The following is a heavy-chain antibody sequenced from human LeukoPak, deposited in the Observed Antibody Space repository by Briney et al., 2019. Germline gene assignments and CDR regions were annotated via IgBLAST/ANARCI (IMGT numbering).Heavy chain of an antibody. Sequence: GASVKVSCKASGYSFTSYYMHWVRQAPGQGPEWMGIINPSGGGTIYAQKFQGRVTMTRDTSTSTLYMELSSLRSEDTAVYYCARESVVVTAQETDTAFNVWGQGTMVTVSS. CDR2: INPSGGGT. V-gene: IGHV1-46*01. J-gene: IGHJ3*01. CDR3: ARESVVVTAQETDTAFNV. CDR1: GYSFTSYY. D-gene: IGHD2-21*02.